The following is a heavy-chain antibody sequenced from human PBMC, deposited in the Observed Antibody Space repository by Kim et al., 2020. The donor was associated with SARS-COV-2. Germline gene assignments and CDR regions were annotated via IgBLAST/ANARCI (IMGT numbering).Heavy chain of an antibody. D-gene: IGHD6-19*01. CDR2: IIPIFGTA. CDR3: ARALGAVAGAHDAFDI. Sequence: SVKVSCKASGGTFSSYAISWVRQAPGQGLEWMGGIIPIFGTANYAQKFQGRVTITADESTSTAYMELSSLRSEDTAVYYCARALGAVAGAHDAFDIWGQGTMVTVSS. V-gene: IGHV1-69*13. J-gene: IGHJ3*02. CDR1: GGTFSSYA.